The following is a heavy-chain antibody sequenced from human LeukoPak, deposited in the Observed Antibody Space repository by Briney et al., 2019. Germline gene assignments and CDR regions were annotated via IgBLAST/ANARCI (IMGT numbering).Heavy chain of an antibody. CDR1: GFTFSSYD. J-gene: IGHJ4*02. D-gene: IGHD3-16*02. CDR3: SVRFDY. CDR2: ISGSGGTT. V-gene: IGHV3-23*01. Sequence: GGSLRLSCAASGFTFSSYDMNWVRQAPGKGLEWVSEISGSGGTTYYADSVKGRFTISRDNAKNSLYLQMNSLRAEDTAVYYCSVRFDYWGQGILVTVSS.